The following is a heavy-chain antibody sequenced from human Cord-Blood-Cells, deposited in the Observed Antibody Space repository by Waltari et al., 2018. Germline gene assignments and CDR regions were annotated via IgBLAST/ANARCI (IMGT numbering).Heavy chain of an antibody. CDR2: IYHSGST. CDR3: AREGSNDFWSGYYYYYYYGMDV. Sequence: QVQLQESGPGLVKPSETLSLTCAVSGYSISSGYYWGWIRQPPGKGLGWIGSIYHSGSTYYNPSLKSRVTISVDTSKNQFSLKLSSVTAADTAVYYCAREGSNDFWSGYYYYYYYGMDVWGQGTTVTVSS. J-gene: IGHJ6*02. V-gene: IGHV4-38-2*02. D-gene: IGHD3-3*01. CDR1: GYSISSGYY.